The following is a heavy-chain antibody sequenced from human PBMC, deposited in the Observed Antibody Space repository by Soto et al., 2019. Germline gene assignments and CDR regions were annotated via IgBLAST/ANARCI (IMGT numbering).Heavy chain of an antibody. CDR3: AGGTYYARLTGNAVFVQPFDF. Sequence: QVQLVESGGGVVQPGRSLRLSCATSGFSFGNYAMHWVRQAPGKGLEWVAVMSYDGSPKDYADSVRGRFTISRDTSNNSLYLGMNSLRVADTAVYLCAGGTYYARLTGNAVFVQPFDFWGQGTMVTGSS. V-gene: IGHV3-33*05. J-gene: IGHJ3*01. D-gene: IGHD3-9*01. CDR2: MSYDGSPK. CDR1: GFSFGNYA.